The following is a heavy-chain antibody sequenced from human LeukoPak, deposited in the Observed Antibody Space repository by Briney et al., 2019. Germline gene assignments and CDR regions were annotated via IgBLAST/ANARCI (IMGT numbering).Heavy chain of an antibody. CDR3: ARGEYSSGYPGFDY. Sequence: GGSLRLSCAASGFTFSSYSMNWVRQAPGKGLEWVSSISSSSSYIYYADSVKGRFTISRDNAKNSLYLQMNSLRAEDTAVYYCARGEYSSGYPGFDYWGQGTLATVSS. V-gene: IGHV3-21*01. CDR1: GFTFSSYS. CDR2: ISSSSSYI. D-gene: IGHD6-19*01. J-gene: IGHJ4*02.